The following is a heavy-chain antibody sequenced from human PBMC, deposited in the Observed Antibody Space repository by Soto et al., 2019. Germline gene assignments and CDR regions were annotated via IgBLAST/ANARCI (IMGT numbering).Heavy chain of an antibody. D-gene: IGHD3-10*02. CDR3: ARHVRGAVTMNWFDP. Sequence: QLQESGPGLVKPSETLSLTCTVSGGSIISSNFYWGWIRQPPGKGQEWIGSVEYGGSTYDNPSLKSRVTLSADTSKNQFSLKLTSVTAADTAIYYCARHVRGAVTMNWFDPWGHGTLVTVSS. J-gene: IGHJ5*02. V-gene: IGHV4-39*01. CDR1: GGSIISSNFY. CDR2: VEYGGST.